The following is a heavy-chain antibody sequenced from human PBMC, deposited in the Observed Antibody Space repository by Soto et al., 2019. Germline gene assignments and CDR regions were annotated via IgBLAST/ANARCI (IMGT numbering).Heavy chain of an antibody. D-gene: IGHD6-6*01. CDR1: GYTFTGYY. V-gene: IGHV1-2*02. J-gene: IGHJ5*02. Sequence: QVQLVQSGAEVKKPGASVKVSCKASGYTFTGYYMHWVRQAPGQGLDLMGWINPNSGGTNYAQKFQGRVTMTRDTSISTAYMELSRLRSDDKAVYYCARDWYSSSSGRDWFDPWGQGTLVTVSS. CDR2: INPNSGGT. CDR3: ARDWYSSSSGRDWFDP.